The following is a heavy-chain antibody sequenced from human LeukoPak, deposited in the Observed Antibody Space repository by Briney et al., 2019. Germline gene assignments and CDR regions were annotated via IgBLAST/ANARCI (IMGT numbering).Heavy chain of an antibody. CDR1: GGSISSGSYY. Sequence: SQTLSLTCTVSGGSISSGSYYWSWIRQPAGKGLEWIGRIYTSGSTNYNPSLKSRVTISVDTSKNQFSLKLSSVTAADTAVYYCARALNWNYGYFDHWGQGTLVTVSS. D-gene: IGHD1-7*01. CDR3: ARALNWNYGYFDH. CDR2: IYTSGST. V-gene: IGHV4-61*02. J-gene: IGHJ4*02.